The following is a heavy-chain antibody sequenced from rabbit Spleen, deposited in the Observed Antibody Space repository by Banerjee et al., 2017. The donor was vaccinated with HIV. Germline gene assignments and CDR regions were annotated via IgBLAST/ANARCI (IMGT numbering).Heavy chain of an antibody. D-gene: IGHD4-1*01. CDR3: ARDSNDWCFDV. CDR1: GFSFSSSYD. CDR2: IVPIFGVT. V-gene: IGHV1S43*01. J-gene: IGHJ2*01. Sequence: QQQLVESGGGLVKPGASLTLTCTASGFSFSSSYDMCWVRQAPGKGLEWIGYIVPIFGVTYYANWVNGRFTISSHNAQNTLYLQMTSLTAADTATYFCARDSNDWCFDVWGPGTLVTVS.